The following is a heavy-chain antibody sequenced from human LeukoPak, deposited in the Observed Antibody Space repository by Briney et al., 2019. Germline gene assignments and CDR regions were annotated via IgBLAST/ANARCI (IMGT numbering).Heavy chain of an antibody. J-gene: IGHJ4*02. CDR3: TTILPGYSSSYEDDY. CDR1: GFTFSNAW. CDR2: IKSKTDGGTT. V-gene: IGHV3-15*01. D-gene: IGHD6-6*01. Sequence: GGSLRLSCAASGFTFSNAWMSWVRQAPGKGLEWVGRIKSKTDGGTTDYAAPVKGRFTISRDDSKNTLYLQMNSLKTEDTAVYYCTTILPGYSSSYEDDYWGQGTLVTVSS.